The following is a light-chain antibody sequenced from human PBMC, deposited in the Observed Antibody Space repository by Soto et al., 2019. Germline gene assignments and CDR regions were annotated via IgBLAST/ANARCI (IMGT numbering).Light chain of an antibody. Sequence: EIVFTQSPATLSLSPGESSTLSCMASQSVSSYLAWYQQKPGKAPRILIYDVSSRATGIPARFSGSGSGTDFSLTISRLETEDFAVYYCQQSSNWPPEITVGKGTRREIK. CDR2: DVS. V-gene: IGKV3-11*01. J-gene: IGKJ5*01. CDR3: QQSSNWPPEIT. CDR1: QSVSSY.